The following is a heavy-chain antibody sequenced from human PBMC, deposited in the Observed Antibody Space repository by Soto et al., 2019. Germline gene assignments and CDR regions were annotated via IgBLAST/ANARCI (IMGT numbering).Heavy chain of an antibody. CDR1: GGSISSGGYY. V-gene: IGHV4-39*01. CDR2: IYTSGST. Sequence: PSETLSLTCTVSGGSISSGGYYWSWIRQHPGKGLEWIGAIYTSGSTYYNPSLKSRITISVDTSKNQFSLKLSSVTATDTAVYYCARHVHGYCSSPSCHTDYWGQGTLVTVSS. CDR3: ARHVHGYCSSPSCHTDY. J-gene: IGHJ4*02. D-gene: IGHD2-2*02.